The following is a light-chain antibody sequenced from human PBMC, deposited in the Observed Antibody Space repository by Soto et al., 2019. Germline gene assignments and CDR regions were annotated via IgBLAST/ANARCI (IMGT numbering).Light chain of an antibody. CDR2: DAS. CDR1: QSVSSY. CDR3: QQRSDWTST. Sequence: ETLLTQSPATLSLSPGERATLSCRASQSVSSYLSCYQQKPGHAPRLLIYDASNRATGSPARFSGSGSGTDFTLTINSLEPVNFSVYYCQQRSDWTSTFGGGIKVQIK. J-gene: IGKJ4*01. V-gene: IGKV3-11*01.